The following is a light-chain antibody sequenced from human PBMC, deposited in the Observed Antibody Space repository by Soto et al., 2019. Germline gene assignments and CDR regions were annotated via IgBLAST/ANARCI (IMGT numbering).Light chain of an antibody. J-gene: IGKJ5*01. CDR2: EVS. V-gene: IGKV2D-29*02. CDR3: MQSTQLPPT. CDR1: QSLLHIAGQTF. Sequence: DGVMTPTPLSLSVTPGQPASISCNSSQSLLHIAGQTFLFWYLQKPGQSPQLLIYEVSTRVSGVPDRFSGSGSGTDFTLEISRVETDDVGIYYCMQSTQLPPTFGQGTRLEIK.